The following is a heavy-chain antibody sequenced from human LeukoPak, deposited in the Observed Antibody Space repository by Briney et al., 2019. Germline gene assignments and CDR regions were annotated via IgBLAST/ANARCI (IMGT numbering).Heavy chain of an antibody. Sequence: GGSLRLSCVASRFTFNTYDMYWVRQAPGKGLEWVAVISYDGGNKYYADSVKGRFTISRDNSKNTLYLQMNSLRPEDTAVYYCAKGPGLVWGQGTLVPVSP. D-gene: IGHD2-8*02. J-gene: IGHJ4*02. CDR2: ISYDGGNK. CDR3: AKGPGLV. CDR1: RFTFNTYD. V-gene: IGHV3-30*18.